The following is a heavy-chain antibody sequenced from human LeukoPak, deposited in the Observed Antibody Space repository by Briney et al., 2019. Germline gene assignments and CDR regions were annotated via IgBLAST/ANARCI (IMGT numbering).Heavy chain of an antibody. J-gene: IGHJ4*02. CDR3: ARDLKFGIVVVTAIWVGYFDY. CDR1: GFTFSSYS. D-gene: IGHD2-21*02. V-gene: IGHV3-21*01. Sequence: GGSLRLSCAASGFTFSSYSMNWVRQAPGKGLEWVSSISSSSSYIYYADSVKGRFTISRDNAKNSLYLQMNSLRAEDTAVYYCARDLKFGIVVVTAIWVGYFDYWGQGTLVTVSS. CDR2: ISSSSSYI.